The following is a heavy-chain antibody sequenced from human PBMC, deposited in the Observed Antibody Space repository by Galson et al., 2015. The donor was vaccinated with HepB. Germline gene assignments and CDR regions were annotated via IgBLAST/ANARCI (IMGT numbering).Heavy chain of an antibody. D-gene: IGHD1-26*01. CDR2: IVVGSGNT. J-gene: IGHJ6*02. CDR1: GFTFTSSA. V-gene: IGHV1-58*01. Sequence: SVKVSCKASGFTFTSSAVQWVRQARGQRLEWIGWIVVGSGNTNYAQKFQERVTITRDMSTSTAYMELSSLRSEDTAVYYCAADRVVGATRMGYYCYGMDVWGQGTTVTVSS. CDR3: AADRVVGATRMGYYCYGMDV.